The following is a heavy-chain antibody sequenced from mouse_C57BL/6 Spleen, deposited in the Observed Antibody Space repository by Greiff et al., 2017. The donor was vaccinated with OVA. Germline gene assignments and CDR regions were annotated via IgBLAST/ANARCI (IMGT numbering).Heavy chain of an antibody. CDR3: VFMVTGFAY. V-gene: IGHV14-2*01. CDR2: IDPEDGET. CDR1: GFNIKDYY. J-gene: IGHJ3*01. D-gene: IGHD2-2*01. Sequence: VQLQQAGAELAKPGASVKLSCTASGFNIKDYYMHWVKQRTEQGLEWIGRIDPEDGETKYGPKFQGKATITAATTTNTAYLQLSSLKYEDTAVYYCVFMVTGFAYWGQGTLVTVSA.